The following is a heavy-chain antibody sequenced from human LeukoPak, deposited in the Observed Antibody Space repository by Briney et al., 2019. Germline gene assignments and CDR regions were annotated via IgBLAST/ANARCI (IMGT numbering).Heavy chain of an antibody. D-gene: IGHD3-22*01. CDR1: GGSFSGYY. J-gene: IGHJ4*02. CDR3: ARAYYDSSGYYPHFDY. CDR2: INHSGST. Sequence: ASETLSLTCAVYGGSFSGYYWSWIRQPPGKGLEWIGEINHSGSTNYNPSLKSRVTISVDTSKNQFSLKLSSVTAADTAVYYCARAYYDSSGYYPHFDYWGQGTLVTVSS. V-gene: IGHV4-34*01.